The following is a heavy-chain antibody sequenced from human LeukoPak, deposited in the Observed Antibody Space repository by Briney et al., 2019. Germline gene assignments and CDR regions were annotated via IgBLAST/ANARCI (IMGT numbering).Heavy chain of an antibody. CDR2: MNPNSGNT. D-gene: IGHD2-2*01. CDR3: ARSAYCSSTSCRSWFDP. V-gene: IGHV1-8*03. J-gene: IGHJ5*02. Sequence: ASVKVSCKAPGYTFTSYDINWVRQATRQGLEWMGWMNPNSGNTGYAQKFQGRVTITRNTSISTAYMELSSLRSEDTAVYYCARSAYCSSTSCRSWFDPWGQGTLVTVSS. CDR1: GYTFTSYD.